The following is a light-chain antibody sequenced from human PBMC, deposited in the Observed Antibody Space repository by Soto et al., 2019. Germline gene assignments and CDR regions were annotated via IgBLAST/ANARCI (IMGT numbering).Light chain of an antibody. CDR1: QSISSW. Sequence: DIQMIQAPSTVSASVGDRVTITCRASQSISSWLAWYQQKPGKAPKLLIYKTSSLKSGVPSRFSGSGSGTEFTLTISSLQADDFATYYCQQSRVFGPGTKVDIK. J-gene: IGKJ3*01. V-gene: IGKV1-5*03. CDR3: QQSRV. CDR2: KTS.